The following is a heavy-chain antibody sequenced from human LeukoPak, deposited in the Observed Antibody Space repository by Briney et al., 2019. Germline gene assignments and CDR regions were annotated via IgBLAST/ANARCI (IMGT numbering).Heavy chain of an antibody. CDR3: ARGGRRSSSSYY. CDR1: GGSISSYY. CDR2: INHSGST. Sequence: PSETLSLTCTVSGGSISSYYWSWIRQPPGKGLEWIGEINHSGSTNYNPSLKSRVTISVDTSKNQFSLKLSSVTAADTAVYYCARGGRRSSSSYYWGQGTLVTVSS. V-gene: IGHV4-34*01. D-gene: IGHD6-13*01. J-gene: IGHJ4*02.